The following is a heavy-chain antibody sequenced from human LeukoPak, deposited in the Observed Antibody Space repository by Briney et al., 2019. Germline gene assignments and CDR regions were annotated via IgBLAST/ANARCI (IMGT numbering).Heavy chain of an antibody. CDR3: ARGRRNTHILVGAALDI. CDR1: GFTFGDYS. Sequence: PGGSLRLSCAASGFTFGDYSIHWVRQRPGKGLEWVAGMSYDGRWDRNADSAKGRFSLSRDNSLNTLYLQLNSLRADDTAVYYCARGRRNTHILVGAALDIWFQGTLGTVSS. J-gene: IGHJ3*02. D-gene: IGHD2-21*01. V-gene: IGHV3-30*04. CDR2: MSYDGRWD.